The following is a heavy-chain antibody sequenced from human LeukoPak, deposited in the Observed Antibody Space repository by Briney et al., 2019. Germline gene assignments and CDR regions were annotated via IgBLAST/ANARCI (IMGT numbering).Heavy chain of an antibody. Sequence: PSETLSLTCTVSGGSISSYYWSWIRQPPGKGLEWIGYIYYSGSTNYNPSLKSRVTISVDTSKNQFSLKLSSVTAADTAVYYCATHLGYPLSKIHYYYGMDVWGKGTTVTASS. CDR2: IYYSGST. CDR3: ATHLGYPLSKIHYYYGMDV. V-gene: IGHV4-59*08. D-gene: IGHD2-2*01. CDR1: GGSISSYY. J-gene: IGHJ6*04.